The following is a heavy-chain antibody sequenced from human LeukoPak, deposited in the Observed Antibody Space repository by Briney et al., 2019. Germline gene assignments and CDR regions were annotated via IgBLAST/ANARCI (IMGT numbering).Heavy chain of an antibody. CDR1: GYTFSTHG. CDR2: ISGENGKT. D-gene: IGHD5-24*01. CDR3: GRDRGVSEDGYRDLDY. Sequence: ASVKVSCKASGYTFSTHGIGWVRQAPGQGLEWMGRISGENGKTKYAQKFQARVTMTTDTSTTTTYLELRSLTSEDTAVYYCGRDRGVSEDGYRDLDYWGQGTLVTVSS. V-gene: IGHV1-18*01. J-gene: IGHJ4*02.